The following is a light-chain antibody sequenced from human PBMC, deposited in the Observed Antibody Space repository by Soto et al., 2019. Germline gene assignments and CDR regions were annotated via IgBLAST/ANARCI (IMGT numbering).Light chain of an antibody. CDR2: EVS. CDR3: SSYTSSSLV. Sequence: QSALTQPASVSGSPGQSITISCTGTSSDVGGYNYVSWYQQDPGKAPKLMIYEVSNRPSGVSNRFSGSKSGNTASLTISGLQAEDEADYYCSSYTSSSLVFGGGTKVTVL. J-gene: IGLJ2*01. V-gene: IGLV2-14*01. CDR1: SSDVGGYNY.